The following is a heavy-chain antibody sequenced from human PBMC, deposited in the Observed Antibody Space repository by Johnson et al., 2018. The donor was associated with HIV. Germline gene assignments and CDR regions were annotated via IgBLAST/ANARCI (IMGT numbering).Heavy chain of an antibody. CDR2: IYGGGTT. CDR1: GFTVSTNY. Sequence: VQLVESGGGLVQPGGSLRLSCAASGFTVSTNYLTWVRQAPGKGLEWVSLIYGGGTTYYADSVTGRFTVSRDNSKNTLYLQMNSLTAEDTAVYYCARENYDYVWESYRKGGAFDIWGQGTMVTVSS. CDR3: ARENYDYVWESYRKGGAFDI. D-gene: IGHD3-16*02. V-gene: IGHV3-66*01. J-gene: IGHJ3*02.